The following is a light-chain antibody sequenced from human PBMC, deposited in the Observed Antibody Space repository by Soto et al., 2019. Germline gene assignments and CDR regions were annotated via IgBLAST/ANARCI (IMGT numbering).Light chain of an antibody. CDR2: GVS. CDR3: QQYGRLPFT. Sequence: IVLTQSPGTLSLSPGERGTLSCRASQSVSTGQIAWYQQKPGQAPRLLMYGVSSRAAGIPDRFSGSGSGTDFTLTISSLEPEDFAVYYCQQYGRLPFTFGPGTKVDIK. V-gene: IGKV3-20*01. CDR1: QSVSTGQ. J-gene: IGKJ3*01.